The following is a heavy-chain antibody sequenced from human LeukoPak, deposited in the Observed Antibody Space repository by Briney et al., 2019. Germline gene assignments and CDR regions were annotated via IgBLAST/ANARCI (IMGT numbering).Heavy chain of an antibody. CDR1: GXTFSTYG. Sequence: SGRSLRLSCAASGXTFSTYGVHWVRQAPGKGLEWVAVIWFDGSNQYYVDPVRGRFSISRDNSKNTLYLQMNTLRAEDTGVYYCARDRDSGDSFDLWGQGAMVTVSS. D-gene: IGHD1-26*01. CDR2: IWFDGSNQ. V-gene: IGHV3-33*01. J-gene: IGHJ3*01. CDR3: ARDRDSGDSFDL.